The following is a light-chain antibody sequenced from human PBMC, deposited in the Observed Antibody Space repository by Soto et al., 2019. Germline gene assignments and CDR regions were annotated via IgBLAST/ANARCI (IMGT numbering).Light chain of an antibody. Sequence: QSVLTQPPSASGTPGQRVTISCSGSSSNIGSNYVYWYQQLPGTAPKLLIYSINQRPSGVPDRFSGSKSGTSASLAISGLRSEDEADYYCAAWDDSLSGLVFGGGTKLTVL. V-gene: IGLV1-47*02. CDR3: AAWDDSLSGLV. CDR1: SSNIGSNY. J-gene: IGLJ3*02. CDR2: SIN.